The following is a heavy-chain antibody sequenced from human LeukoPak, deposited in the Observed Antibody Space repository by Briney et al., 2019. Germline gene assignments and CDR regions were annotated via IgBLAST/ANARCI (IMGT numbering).Heavy chain of an antibody. Sequence: GGSLRLSCGASGFTFTKSWMTWVRQAPGKGLQWVAHIDEDGKKKYYVDSVMGRFTISRDNAKTSMFLQMNSLRAEDTAVYYCARGDGSGWPLDKWGQGTLVTVSS. J-gene: IGHJ4*02. CDR2: IDEDGKKK. V-gene: IGHV3-7*05. D-gene: IGHD6-19*01. CDR1: GFTFTKSW. CDR3: ARGDGSGWPLDK.